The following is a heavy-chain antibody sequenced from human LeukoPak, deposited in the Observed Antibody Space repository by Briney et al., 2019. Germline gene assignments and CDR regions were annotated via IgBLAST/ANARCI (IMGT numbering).Heavy chain of an antibody. CDR1: GASINGYY. V-gene: IGHV4-4*07. CDR3: ARAVISFGAAVAKGFDC. CDR2: IYVSGST. D-gene: IGHD3-16*01. J-gene: IGHJ4*02. Sequence: SETLSLTCSVSGASINGYYWSWIRQPAGKGLEWIGRIYVSGSTNYNPSLKSRVTMSADRSKNQFSLKLSSVTAADTAVYYCARAVISFGAAVAKGFDCWGQGTLVTVSS.